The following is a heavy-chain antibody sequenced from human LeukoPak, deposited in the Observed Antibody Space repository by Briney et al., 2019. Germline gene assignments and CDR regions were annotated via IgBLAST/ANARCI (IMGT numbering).Heavy chain of an antibody. CDR2: INSDGSST. CDR1: GFTFSSYW. Sequence: PGGSLRLSCAASGFTFSSYWMHWVRQAPGKGLVWVSRINSDGSSTSYADSVKGRFTISRDNAKNTLYLQMNSLRAEDTAAYYCARDGGSSGWYNWFDPWGQGTLVTVSS. CDR3: ARDGGSSGWYNWFDP. V-gene: IGHV3-74*01. D-gene: IGHD6-19*01. J-gene: IGHJ5*02.